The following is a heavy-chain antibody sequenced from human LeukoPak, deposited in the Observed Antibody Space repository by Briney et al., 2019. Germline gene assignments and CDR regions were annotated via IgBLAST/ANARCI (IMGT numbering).Heavy chain of an antibody. V-gene: IGHV3-30*03. CDR2: ISYDGSNK. CDR1: GFTFSSYG. Sequence: GRPLRLSCAASGFTFSSYGMHWVRQAPGKGLEWVAVISYDGSNKYYAGSVKGRFTISRDNSKNTLYLQMNSLRAEDTAVYYMPDDYWGQGTLVTVSS. CDR3: PDDY. J-gene: IGHJ4*02. D-gene: IGHD2-2*01.